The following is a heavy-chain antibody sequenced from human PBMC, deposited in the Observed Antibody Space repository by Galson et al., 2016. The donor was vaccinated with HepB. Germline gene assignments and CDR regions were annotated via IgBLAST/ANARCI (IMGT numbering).Heavy chain of an antibody. J-gene: IGHJ3*02. CDR2: IKRDASDK. CDR3: ARDDTKRADRAWYDAFDI. Sequence: SLRLSCAASGFTLSSYWLTWVRQAPGKGLEWVANIKRDASDKHYVDSVEGRFTFSRDNAKNSVYLQMNSLRAEDTAVYYCARDDTKRADRAWYDAFDIWGQGTTVTVSS. V-gene: IGHV3-7*03. D-gene: IGHD6-19*01. CDR1: GFTLSSYW.